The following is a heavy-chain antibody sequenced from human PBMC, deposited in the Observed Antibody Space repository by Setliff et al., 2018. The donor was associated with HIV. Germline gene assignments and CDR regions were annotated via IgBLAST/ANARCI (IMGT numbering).Heavy chain of an antibody. Sequence: SGPTLVNPTQTLTLTCTFSGFSLNTPGMRVSWIRQPPGKALEWLARIDWDDNKFYNTSLKTRLTISKDTSKNQVVLTMPNMDPVDTATYYCSRMRYFDWIMIDYWGQGTLVTVSS. J-gene: IGHJ4*02. V-gene: IGHV2-70*04. CDR1: GFSLNTPGMR. CDR2: IDWDDNK. CDR3: SRMRYFDWIMIDY. D-gene: IGHD3-9*01.